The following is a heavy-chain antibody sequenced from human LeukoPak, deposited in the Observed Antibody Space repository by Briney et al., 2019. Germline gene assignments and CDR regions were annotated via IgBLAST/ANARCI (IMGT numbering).Heavy chain of an antibody. CDR3: ARAGSSGYHIIDY. CDR2: IYYSGST. Sequence: ETLSLTCTVSGGSISSYYWSWIRQPPGKGLEWIGYIYYSGSTNYNPSLKSRVTISVDTSKNQFSLKLSSMTAADTAVYYCARAGSSGYHIIDYWGQGTLVTVSS. D-gene: IGHD3-22*01. CDR1: GGSISSYY. J-gene: IGHJ4*02. V-gene: IGHV4-59*01.